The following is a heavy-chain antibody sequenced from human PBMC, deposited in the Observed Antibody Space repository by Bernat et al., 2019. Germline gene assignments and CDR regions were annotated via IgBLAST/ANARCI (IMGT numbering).Heavy chain of an antibody. CDR2: ISYDGSNK. J-gene: IGHJ4*02. V-gene: IGHV3-30-3*01. CDR3: ASVDTAMVGGY. D-gene: IGHD5-18*01. Sequence: QVQLVESGGGVVQPGRSLRLSCAASGFTFSSYAMHWVRQAPGKGLEWVAVISYDGSNKYYADSVKGRFTISRDNSKNTLYLQMNSLRAEDTAVYYCASVDTAMVGGYWGQGTLVTVSS. CDR1: GFTFSSYA.